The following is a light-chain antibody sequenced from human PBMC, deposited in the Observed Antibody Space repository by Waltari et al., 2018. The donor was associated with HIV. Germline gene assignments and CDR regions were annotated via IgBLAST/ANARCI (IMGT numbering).Light chain of an antibody. CDR1: DSAVGFNNF. Sequence: SVVTQPASVSGFPGRSATISCTGSDSAVGFNNFVSCYQQHPGKLPKVILFEGDSRASGVGDRFSGSRSGNTASLTISGLRTEDEANYHCASFTEDFTVVFGGGTK. CDR3: ASFTEDFTVV. CDR2: EGD. V-gene: IGLV2-14*03. J-gene: IGLJ2*01.